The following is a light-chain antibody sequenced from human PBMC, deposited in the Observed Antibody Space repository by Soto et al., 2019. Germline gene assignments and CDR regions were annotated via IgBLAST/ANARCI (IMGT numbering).Light chain of an antibody. J-gene: IGLJ2*01. CDR2: DVS. V-gene: IGLV2-14*01. CDR1: SSDVGGYNY. CDR3: SSYTSSSTLV. Sequence: QSALTQPASVSGSPGQSITISCTGTSSDVGGYNYVSWYQQHPGEAPKLMIYDVSNRPSGVSNRFSVSKSGNTASLTISGLQAEDEADYYCSSYTSSSTLVFGGGTKHTVL.